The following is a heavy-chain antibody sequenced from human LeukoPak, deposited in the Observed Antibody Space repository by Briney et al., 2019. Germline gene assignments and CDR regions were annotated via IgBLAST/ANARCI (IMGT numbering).Heavy chain of an antibody. Sequence: GGSLRLSCAASGLTVSSNCMSWVRQAPGKGLEWVSFIYSGGNTYYADSVKGRFTISRDNSKNTLYLQMNSLRAEDTAVYYCAKGYSYGYSLYFDYWGQGTLVTVSS. CDR3: AKGYSYGYSLYFDY. CDR2: IYSGGNT. CDR1: GLTVSSNC. V-gene: IGHV3-53*01. D-gene: IGHD5-18*01. J-gene: IGHJ4*02.